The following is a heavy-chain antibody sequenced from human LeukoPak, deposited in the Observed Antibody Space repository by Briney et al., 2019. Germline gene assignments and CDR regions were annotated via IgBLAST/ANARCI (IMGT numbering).Heavy chain of an antibody. D-gene: IGHD7-27*01. CDR2: IKEDGSAI. Sequence: GGSLILSCAASGFTFSNYWMSWVRQAPVKGLEWVANIKEDGSAIYYMDSVKGRFTISRDNAKISVYLQMNSLRGEDTAVYYCARDFWGSGDYWGQGALVTVSS. V-gene: IGHV3-7*01. J-gene: IGHJ4*02. CDR3: ARDFWGSGDY. CDR1: GFTFSNYW.